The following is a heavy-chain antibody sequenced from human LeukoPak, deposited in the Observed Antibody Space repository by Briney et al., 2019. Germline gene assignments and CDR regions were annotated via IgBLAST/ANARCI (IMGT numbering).Heavy chain of an antibody. Sequence: SQTLSLTCTVSGGSISSGDYYWSWIRQPPGKGLEWIGYIYYSGSTYYNPSLKSRVTISVDTSKNQLPLKLSSVTAADTAVYYCARGCSSTSQSYFDYWGQGTLVTVSS. D-gene: IGHD2-2*01. V-gene: IGHV4-30-4*08. CDR1: GGSISSGDYY. CDR3: ARGCSSTSQSYFDY. CDR2: IYYSGST. J-gene: IGHJ4*02.